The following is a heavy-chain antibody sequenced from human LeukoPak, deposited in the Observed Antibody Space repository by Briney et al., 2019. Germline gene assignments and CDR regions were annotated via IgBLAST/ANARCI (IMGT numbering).Heavy chain of an antibody. CDR2: MNQVGGEI. CDR3: ARDHRGAFDY. V-gene: IGHV3-7*01. D-gene: IGHD3-16*01. J-gene: IGHJ4*02. Sequence: GGSLRLSCAASGFTFSTYEINWVRQAPGKGLEWVANMNQVGGEIYYMDSVKGRFTISRDNAKNSLYLQMNSLRAEDTAVYYCARDHRGAFDYWGQGTLVTVSS. CDR1: GFTFSTYE.